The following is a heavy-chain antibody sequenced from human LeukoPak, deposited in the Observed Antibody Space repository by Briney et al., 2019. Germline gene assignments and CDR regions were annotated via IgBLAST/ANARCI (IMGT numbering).Heavy chain of an antibody. CDR1: GFTFSDYY. CDR3: ARGMATTESFDI. J-gene: IGHJ3*02. D-gene: IGHD1-14*01. Sequence: GGSLRLSCAASGFTFSDYYMSWIRQAPGKGLECVSYISGRSIYTNYADSVKGRFTISRDNAKNSLYLQMNSLRAEDTAVYYCARGMATTESFDIWGQGTMVTVSS. CDR2: ISGRSIYT. V-gene: IGHV3-11*05.